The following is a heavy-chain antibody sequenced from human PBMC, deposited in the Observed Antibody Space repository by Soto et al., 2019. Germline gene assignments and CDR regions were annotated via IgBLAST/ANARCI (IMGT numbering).Heavy chain of an antibody. CDR2: INHSGST. J-gene: IGHJ4*02. D-gene: IGHD6-13*01. CDR3: ARGGGWYSSSWYHSQYYFDY. CDR1: GGSFSGYY. Sequence: KPSETLSLTCAVYGGSFSGYYWSWIRQPPGKGLEWIGEINHSGSTNYNPSLKSRVTISVDTSKNQFSLKLSSVTAADTAVYYCARGGGWYSSSWYHSQYYFDYWGQGTLVTVSS. V-gene: IGHV4-34*01.